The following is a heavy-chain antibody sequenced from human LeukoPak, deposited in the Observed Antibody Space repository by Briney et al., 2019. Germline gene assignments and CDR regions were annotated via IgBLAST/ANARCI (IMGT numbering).Heavy chain of an antibody. J-gene: IGHJ6*04. CDR2: ISSSSRTI. D-gene: IGHD2-21*01. CDR3: ARQTLAYY. V-gene: IGHV3-48*04. CDR1: GFTFSSYS. Sequence: GGSLRLSCAASGFTFSSYSMNWVRQAPGKGLEWVSYISSSSRTIYYADSVKGRFTISRDNAKNSLYLQMNSLRAEDTAVYYCARQTLAYYWGKGTTVTVSS.